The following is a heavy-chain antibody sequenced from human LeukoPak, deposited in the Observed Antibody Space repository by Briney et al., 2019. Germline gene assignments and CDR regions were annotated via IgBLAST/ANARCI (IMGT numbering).Heavy chain of an antibody. V-gene: IGHV3-48*02. CDR1: GFTFNTYS. CDR3: ATLSGDSHGYDY. CDR2: ITSSSRTI. D-gene: IGHD5-18*01. Sequence: GGSLRLSCAASGFTFNTYSMNWVRQAPGKGLEWVSYITSSSRTIYYADSVKGRFTISRDNAKNSLYLQMNSLRDEDTAVYYCATLSGDSHGYDYWGQGTLVTVSS. J-gene: IGHJ4*02.